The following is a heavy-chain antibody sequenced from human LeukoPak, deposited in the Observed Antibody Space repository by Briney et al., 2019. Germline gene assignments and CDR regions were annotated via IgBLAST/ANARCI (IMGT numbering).Heavy chain of an antibody. CDR2: ISRSTSTI. J-gene: IGHJ4*02. CDR3: ARDLGYGGYSLSH. Sequence: GGSLRLSCAASGFTFSSYEMNWVRQAPGKGLEWVSYISRSTSTIYYADSVKGRFTISRDNAKNSLYLHMDSLRAEDTAVYYCARDLGYGGYSLSHWGQGTLVTVSS. CDR1: GFTFSSYE. V-gene: IGHV3-48*03. D-gene: IGHD4-23*01.